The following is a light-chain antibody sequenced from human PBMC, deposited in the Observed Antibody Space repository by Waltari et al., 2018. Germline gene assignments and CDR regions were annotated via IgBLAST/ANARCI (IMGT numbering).Light chain of an antibody. V-gene: IGLV1-47*01. CDR3: ASWDDSHYV. CDR2: RNN. J-gene: IGLJ1*01. CDR1: NSNRGSNY. Sequence: QSVLPQPPPASETPGQRVTIPCSGSNSNRGSNYLYCYQHHPGTAPKLLIYRNNPLPSGVPDRFSASKSGTSASLAIDGLRSEDEAVYYCASWDDSHYVFGPGTQVTVL.